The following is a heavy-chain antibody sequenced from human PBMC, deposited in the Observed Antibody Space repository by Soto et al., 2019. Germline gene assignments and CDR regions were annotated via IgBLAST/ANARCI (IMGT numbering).Heavy chain of an antibody. CDR2: IYYNGTT. Sequence: SETLSLTCTVSGGSISSPNFYWSWIRQHPGKGLEWIGHIYYNGTTYYNPTLKSRVSTSVDTSKNQFSLKLSSVTAADTAVYYCARRYGGNFDYWGQGTLVTVSS. D-gene: IGHD1-26*01. CDR1: GGSISSPNFY. CDR3: ARRYGGNFDY. J-gene: IGHJ4*02. V-gene: IGHV4-31*03.